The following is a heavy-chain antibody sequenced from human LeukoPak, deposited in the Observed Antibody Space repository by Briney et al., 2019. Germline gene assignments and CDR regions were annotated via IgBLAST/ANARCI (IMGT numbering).Heavy chain of an antibody. Sequence: GGSLRLSCAASGFTFSSYSMNWVRQAPGKGLEWVSSISSSSSYIYYADSVKGRFTISRDNAKNSLYLQMNSLRAEDTAVYYCARSGTGYLTEDYWGQGTLVTVSS. D-gene: IGHD3-10*01. CDR3: ARSGTGYLTEDY. CDR1: GFTFSSYS. CDR2: ISSSSSYI. V-gene: IGHV3-21*04. J-gene: IGHJ4*02.